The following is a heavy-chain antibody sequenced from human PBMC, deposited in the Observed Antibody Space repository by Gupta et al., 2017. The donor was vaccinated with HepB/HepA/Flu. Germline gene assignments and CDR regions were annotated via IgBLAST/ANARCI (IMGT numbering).Heavy chain of an antibody. V-gene: IGHV3-9*01. CDR2: ISWNSDTI. Sequence: EVQLVESGGGLTQPGRSLRLTCAASGFTFDDCAMHWVRQTPGKGLEWVSGISWNSDTIGYADSVEGRFTTSRDNAKDTLYLEMNSLRIEDTALYYCAKSTSRRGAFDLWGQGALVTVSS. J-gene: IGHJ4*02. CDR1: GFTFDDCA. D-gene: IGHD3-10*01. CDR3: AKSTSRRGAFDL.